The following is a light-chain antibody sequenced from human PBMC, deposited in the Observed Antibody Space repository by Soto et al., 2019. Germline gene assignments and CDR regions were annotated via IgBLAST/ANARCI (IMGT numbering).Light chain of an antibody. CDR1: QSISSY. Sequence: DIQMTQSPSSLSASEGDRVTITCRASQSISSYLNWYQQKPGKAPKLLIYAASSLQSGVPSRFSGSGSGTDFTLTISSLQPEDFATYYCQQSYSTPLWTFGQGTKV. J-gene: IGKJ1*01. CDR2: AAS. V-gene: IGKV1-39*01. CDR3: QQSYSTPLWT.